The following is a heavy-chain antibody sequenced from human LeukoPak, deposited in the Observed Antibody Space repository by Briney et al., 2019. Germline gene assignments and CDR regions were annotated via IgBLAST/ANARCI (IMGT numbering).Heavy chain of an antibody. Sequence: GRSLRLSCAASGFTFSIYGMHWVRQAPGKGLEWVAVISYDGNNKYYADSVKGRFTISRDNSKNTLYLQMNSRRVEDTAVYYCARDRGYCSGGSCYSANGMDVWGQGTTVPVSS. V-gene: IGHV3-30*03. CDR1: GFTFSIYG. CDR2: ISYDGNNK. J-gene: IGHJ6*02. CDR3: ARDRGYCSGGSCYSANGMDV. D-gene: IGHD2-15*01.